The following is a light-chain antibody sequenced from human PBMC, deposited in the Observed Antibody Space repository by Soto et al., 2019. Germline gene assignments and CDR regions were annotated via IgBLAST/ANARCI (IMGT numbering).Light chain of an antibody. V-gene: IGKV1-27*01. J-gene: IGKJ1*01. CDR2: AAS. Sequence: DMQMTQSPSSLSASVGDRVTITCRASQGLSNKLAWYQQKPGKAPKLLIFAASTLQSGVPSRFSGSGSGTDFTLTISSLQPEDVASYYCQKYNDALRTFGQGTKVEIK. CDR1: QGLSNK. CDR3: QKYNDALRT.